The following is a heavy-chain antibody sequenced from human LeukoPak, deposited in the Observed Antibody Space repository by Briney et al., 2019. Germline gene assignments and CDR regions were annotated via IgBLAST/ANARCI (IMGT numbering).Heavy chain of an antibody. CDR2: MNQDGSRI. CDR3: ARDPPPDDTSGYLDY. Sequence: GGSLRLSCSASGFTISNCRMTWVRQAPGKGLEWVANMNQDGSRIYYVDSVKGRFTISRGNAKNSLHLQMNSLRAEDTAVYYCARDPPPDDTSGYLDYWGQGALVTVSS. J-gene: IGHJ4*02. CDR1: GFTISNCR. V-gene: IGHV3-7*04. D-gene: IGHD3-22*01.